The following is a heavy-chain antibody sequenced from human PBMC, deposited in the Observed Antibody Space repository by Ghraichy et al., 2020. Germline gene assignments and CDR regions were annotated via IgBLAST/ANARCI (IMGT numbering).Heavy chain of an antibody. CDR2: IFWDDDG. J-gene: IGHJ6*02. D-gene: IGHD1-14*01. V-gene: IGHV2-5*02. CDR3: AHRRTGGGGMDV. Sequence: SGPTLVKPTQTLTLTCTVSGFSVSTSGVGVGWIRQPPGAALEWLALIFWDDDGRYSTSLRSRLTITKDTSKNQVVLTMTNMQPVDTATYYCAHRRTGGGGMDVWGQGTTVTVSS. CDR1: GFSVSTSGVG.